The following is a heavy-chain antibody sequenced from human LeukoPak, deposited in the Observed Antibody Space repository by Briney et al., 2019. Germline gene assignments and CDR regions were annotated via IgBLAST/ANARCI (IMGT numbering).Heavy chain of an antibody. CDR1: GGSFSGYY. Sequence: SETLSLNSAVYGGSFSGYYWSWIRQPPGKGLEWIGEINHSGSTNYNPSLKSRVTISVDTSKNQFSLKLSSVTAADTAVYYCARGAPDCGGDCYSGYFDLWGRGTLVTVSS. CDR2: INHSGST. D-gene: IGHD2-21*02. V-gene: IGHV4-34*01. CDR3: ARGAPDCGGDCYSGYFDL. J-gene: IGHJ2*01.